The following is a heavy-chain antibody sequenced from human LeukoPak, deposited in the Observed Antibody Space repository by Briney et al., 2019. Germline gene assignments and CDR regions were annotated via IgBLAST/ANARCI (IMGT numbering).Heavy chain of an antibody. Sequence: ASVKVSCKASGYTFTSYYMHWVRQAPGQGLEWMGIINPSGGSTSYAQKFQGRVTMTRDTSTSTVYMELSSLRSEDSAVYYCAKDEKGYYHDNSGYPDAFDIWGQGTTVTVSS. CDR3: AKDEKGYYHDNSGYPDAFDI. CDR2: INPSGGST. V-gene: IGHV1-46*01. D-gene: IGHD3-22*01. CDR1: GYTFTSYY. J-gene: IGHJ3*02.